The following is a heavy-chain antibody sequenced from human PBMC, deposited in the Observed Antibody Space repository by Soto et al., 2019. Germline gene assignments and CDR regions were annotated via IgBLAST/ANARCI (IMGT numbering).Heavy chain of an antibody. D-gene: IGHD6-13*01. CDR3: TRGGRGYSSNWYYGMDV. CDR2: IRSKAYGGTT. V-gene: IGHV3-49*04. J-gene: IGHJ6*02. CDR1: GFIFGNYV. Sequence: GGSLRLSXTASGFIFGNYVMSWVRQAPGKGQEWVGFIRSKAYGGTTEYAASVKGRFTISRDDSKSIAYLQMNSLKTEDTAVYYCTRGGRGYSSNWYYGMDVWGQGTTVTVSS.